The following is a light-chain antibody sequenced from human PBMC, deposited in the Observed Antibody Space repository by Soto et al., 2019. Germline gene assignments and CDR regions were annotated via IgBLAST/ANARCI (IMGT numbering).Light chain of an antibody. CDR1: QSVNNN. J-gene: IGKJ1*01. CDR3: QQYGSSGT. V-gene: IGKV3-20*01. CDR2: SAS. Sequence: IVMTQAPVPLSVSPGERATLSCTASQSVNNNVAWYQQKPGHTPRLLIYSASIGATGTPARFSGSGSGSDFTLTISRLEPEDFAVYYCQQYGSSGTFGQGTKVDI.